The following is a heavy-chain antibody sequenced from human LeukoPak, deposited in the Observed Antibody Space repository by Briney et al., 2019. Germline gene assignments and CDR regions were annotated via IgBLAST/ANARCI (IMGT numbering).Heavy chain of an antibody. D-gene: IGHD2-15*01. CDR2: ISSSSGYI. J-gene: IGHJ1*01. Sequence: PGGSLRLSCAASGFTFSSYSMNWVRQAPGKGLEWVSSISSSSGYIYDADSVKGRFTISRDNAKNSLYLQMNSLRAEDTAVYYCAGYCSGGSCLLGHWGQGTLVTVSS. CDR3: AGYCSGGSCLLGH. CDR1: GFTFSSYS. V-gene: IGHV3-21*01.